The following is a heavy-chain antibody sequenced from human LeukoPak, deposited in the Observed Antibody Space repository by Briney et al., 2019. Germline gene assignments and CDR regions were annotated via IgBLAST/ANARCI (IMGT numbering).Heavy chain of an antibody. V-gene: IGHV4-59*01. CDR1: GGSISSYY. CDR2: IYYNWST. Sequence: SQTLSLTCTVSGGSISSYYWSWIRQPPGKGLEWIGYIYYNWSTNYNPSLKSRVTISVETSKNQFSLKLSSLAAADTAVDYWARVLPRDRYYDIWTGYENDYYFVMDLGGRETTVSVS. D-gene: IGHD3-9*01. CDR3: ARVLPRDRYYDIWTGYENDYYFVMDL. J-gene: IGHJ6*04.